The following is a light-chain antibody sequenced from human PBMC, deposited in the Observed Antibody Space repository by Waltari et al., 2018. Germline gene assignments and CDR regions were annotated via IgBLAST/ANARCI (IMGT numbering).Light chain of an antibody. CDR1: QSVSSY. CDR3: QQRFSWPT. V-gene: IGKV3-11*01. Sequence: EIVLTQSPATLSLSPGERATLSCRASQSVSSYLAWYQQKPGQAPRLLIYDAYNRATGTTDRFSGSGSGTDFTLTISSLEPEDFAVYYCQQRFSWPTFGQGAKVEIK. J-gene: IGKJ1*01. CDR2: DAY.